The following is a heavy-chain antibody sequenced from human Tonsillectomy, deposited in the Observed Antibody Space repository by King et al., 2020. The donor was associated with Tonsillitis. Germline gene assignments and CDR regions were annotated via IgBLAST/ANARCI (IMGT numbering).Heavy chain of an antibody. CDR2: IDPSDSYT. J-gene: IGHJ4*02. D-gene: IGHD3-22*01. CDR3: ATPYDSSGDSFDY. CDR1: GYSFSSYW. V-gene: IGHV5-10-1*03. Sequence: VQLVESGADVKKSGESLRISCKGSGYSFSSYWISWVRQMPGKALEWMGRIDPSDSYTSYSPSFEGHVTISADKSINTVYLQWTSLKASDTAMYYCATPYDSSGDSFDYWGQGTLVTVSS.